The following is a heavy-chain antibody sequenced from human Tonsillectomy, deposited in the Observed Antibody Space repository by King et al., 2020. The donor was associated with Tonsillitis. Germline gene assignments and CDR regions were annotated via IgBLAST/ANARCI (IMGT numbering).Heavy chain of an antibody. CDR1: GFTFSDYY. D-gene: IGHD4-17*01. V-gene: IGHV3-11*06. J-gene: IGHJ4*02. CDR3: ARVASPYGDYEVPLDY. CDR2: ISSSSSYT. Sequence: QLVESGGGLVKPGGSLRLSCAASGFTFSDYYMSWIRQAPGKGLEWVSYISSSSSYTNYADSVKGRFTISRDNAKNSLYLQVNSLRAEDTAVYYCARVASPYGDYEVPLDYWGQGTLVTVSS.